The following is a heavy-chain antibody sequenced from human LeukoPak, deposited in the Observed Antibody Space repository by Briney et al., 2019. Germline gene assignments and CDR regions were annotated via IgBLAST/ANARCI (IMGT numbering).Heavy chain of an antibody. CDR3: ASRQSYGGYDY. V-gene: IGHV3-48*03. CDR2: ISTSGTTI. D-gene: IGHD5-12*01. CDR1: GFVLSRYE. J-gene: IGHJ4*02. Sequence: GGSLRLTCAASGFVLSRYEMHWVRQAPGKGGQWVSYISTSGTTIHYADSVKGRFTFSRDNDKNLVYLQMSSLRAEDTAVYYCASRQSYGGYDYWGQGTLVTVSS.